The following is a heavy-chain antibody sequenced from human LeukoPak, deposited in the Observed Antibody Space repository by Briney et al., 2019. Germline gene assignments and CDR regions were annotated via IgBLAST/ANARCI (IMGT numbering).Heavy chain of an antibody. CDR2: INPNSGGT. J-gene: IGHJ4*02. Sequence: ALVKVSCKASGYTFTGYYMHWVRQAPGQGLEWMGWINPNSGGTNYAQKFQGRVTMTRDTSISTAYMELSRLRSDDTAVYYCARDMSGGSSSNDYWGQGTLVTVSS. CDR3: ARDMSGGSSSNDY. D-gene: IGHD6-6*01. CDR1: GYTFTGYY. V-gene: IGHV1-2*02.